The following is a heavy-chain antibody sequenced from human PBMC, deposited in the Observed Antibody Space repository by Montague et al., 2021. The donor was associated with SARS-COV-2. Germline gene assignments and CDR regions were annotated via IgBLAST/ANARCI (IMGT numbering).Heavy chain of an antibody. D-gene: IGHD3-10*01. Sequence: TLSLTCTVSGAPINIGNYYWNWIRQPAGKGLEWTGRIYTSGRTDYNPSLKSRLTISFNTSKNEFSLRLNSLTAADTAVYYCARDFPTGRYYFDFWGQGTLVIVSS. CDR3: ARDFPTGRYYFDF. CDR1: GAPINIGNYY. J-gene: IGHJ4*02. CDR2: IYTSGRT. V-gene: IGHV4-61*02.